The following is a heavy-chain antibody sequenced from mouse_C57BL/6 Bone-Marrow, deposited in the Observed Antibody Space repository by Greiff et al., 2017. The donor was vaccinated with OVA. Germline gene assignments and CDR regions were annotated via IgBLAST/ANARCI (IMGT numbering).Heavy chain of an antibody. D-gene: IGHD2-1*01. V-gene: IGHV1-81*01. CDR1: GYTFTSYG. Sequence: LQESGAELARPGASVKLSCKASGYTFTSYGISWVKQRTGQGLEWIGEIYPRSGNTYYNEKFKGKATLTADKSSSTAYMELRSLTSEDSAVYFCAIYFFAYWGQGTLVTVSA. CDR3: AIYFFAY. J-gene: IGHJ3*01. CDR2: IYPRSGNT.